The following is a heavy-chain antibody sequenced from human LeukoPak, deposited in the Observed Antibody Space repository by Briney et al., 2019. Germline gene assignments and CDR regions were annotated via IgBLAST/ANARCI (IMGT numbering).Heavy chain of an antibody. CDR3: TTSIVLTGSDY. CDR1: GFTFTDAW. D-gene: IGHD2-15*01. Sequence: GGSLRLSCAASGFTFTDAWMTWVRQAPGKGLEWVGRIKSKIDGGTTDYAPPVKGRFTISRDDSKNMLCLQMNSLKTEDTAVYYCTTSIVLTGSDYWGQGTLATVSS. CDR2: IKSKIDGGTT. J-gene: IGHJ4*02. V-gene: IGHV3-15*01.